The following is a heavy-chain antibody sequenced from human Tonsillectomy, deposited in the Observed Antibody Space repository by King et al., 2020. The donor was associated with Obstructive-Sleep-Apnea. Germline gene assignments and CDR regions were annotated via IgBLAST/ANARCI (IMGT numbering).Heavy chain of an antibody. CDR2: ISYDGSNI. J-gene: IGHJ4*02. CDR3: ARTFYYGSGGYSH. Sequence: VQLVESGGGVVQPGRSLRLSCAASGFTFSSYAMHWVRQAPGKGLEWGALISYDGSNIFYADSVKGRFTISRDNSRNTLFLQMNSLRAEDTAVYYCARTFYYGSGGYSHWGQGTLVTVSS. D-gene: IGHD3-10*01. V-gene: IGHV3-30*04. CDR1: GFTFSSYA.